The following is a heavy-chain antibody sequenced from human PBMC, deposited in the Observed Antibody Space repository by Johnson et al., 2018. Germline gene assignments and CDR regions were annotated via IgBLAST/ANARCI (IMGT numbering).Heavy chain of an antibody. D-gene: IGHD3-10*01. V-gene: IGHV3-48*02. Sequence: VQLVQSGGALVRRGGSLRLSCAASGFVLSSNSMNWVRQATGKGLAWVSYLHSGSHDIHYAGYVKGRFTISRDNAKTSLCMKMHSLRDADPGVYYLARVITMNPGVISHPYYYYYGMDVWGQGTTVTGSS. J-gene: IGHJ6*02. CDR3: ARVITMNPGVISHPYYYYYGMDV. CDR2: LHSGSHDI. CDR1: GFVLSSNS.